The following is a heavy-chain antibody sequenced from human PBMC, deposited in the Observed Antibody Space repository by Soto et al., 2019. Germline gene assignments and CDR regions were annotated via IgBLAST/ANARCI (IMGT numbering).Heavy chain of an antibody. CDR1: GGIFSTYA. CDR2: IIPLFGTP. CDR3: ARDRDDYGSGNYYNRIDF. J-gene: IGHJ4*02. V-gene: IGHV1-69*01. Sequence: QVQLVQSGAEVKKPGSSVKVSCTASGGIFSTYAISWLRQAPGQGLAWMGGIIPLFGTPNYAQRFQGRVTITADESTSTAYMELSRLRSEDTAVYYCARDRDDYGSGNYYNRIDFWGQGTLVTVSS. D-gene: IGHD3-10*01.